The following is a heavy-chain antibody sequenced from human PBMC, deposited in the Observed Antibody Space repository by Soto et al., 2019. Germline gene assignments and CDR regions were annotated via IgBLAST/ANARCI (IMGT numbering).Heavy chain of an antibody. J-gene: IGHJ4*02. CDR3: ASITIFGVVHYYFDY. V-gene: IGHV4-39*01. D-gene: IGHD3-3*01. CDR1: GGSISSSSYY. CDR2: IYYSGST. Sequence: PSETLSLTCTVSGGSISSSSYYWGWIRQPPGKGLEWIGSIYYSGSTYYNPSLKSRVTISVDTSKNQFSLKLSSVTAADTAVYYCASITIFGVVHYYFDYWGQGTLVTVSS.